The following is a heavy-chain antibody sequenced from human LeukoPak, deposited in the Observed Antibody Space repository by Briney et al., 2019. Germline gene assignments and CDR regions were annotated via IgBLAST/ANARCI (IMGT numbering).Heavy chain of an antibody. CDR3: ARDYYDSSGYSQPLDY. D-gene: IGHD3-22*01. J-gene: IGHJ4*02. CDR1: GYTFTGYY. CDR2: INPNSGGT. Sequence: ASVKVSCKASGYTFTGYYMHWVRQAPGQGLEWMGWINPNSGGTNYAQKFQGRVTMTRDTSISTAYMELNRLRSDDTAVYYCARDYYDSSGYSQPLDYWGQGTLVTVSS. V-gene: IGHV1-2*02.